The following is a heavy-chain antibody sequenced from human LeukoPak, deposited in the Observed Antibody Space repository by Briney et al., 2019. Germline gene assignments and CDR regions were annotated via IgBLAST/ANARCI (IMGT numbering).Heavy chain of an antibody. V-gene: IGHV3-11*01. D-gene: IGHD3-9*01. Sequence: PGGSLRLSCAASGFTFSDYNMNWLRQAPGKGLEWVSYITNSGSTIRYADSVKGRFTISRDNAKNSLYLQMNSLRAEDTAVYYCARSIGLTGGGVDVWGQGTTVTV. J-gene: IGHJ6*02. CDR1: GFTFSDYN. CDR2: ITNSGSTI. CDR3: ARSIGLTGGGVDV.